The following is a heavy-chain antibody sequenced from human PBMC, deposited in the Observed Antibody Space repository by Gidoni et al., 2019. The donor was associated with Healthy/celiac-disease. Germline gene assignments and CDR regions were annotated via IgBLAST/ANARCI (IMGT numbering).Heavy chain of an antibody. D-gene: IGHD2-2*01. V-gene: IGHV3-30*18. Sequence: QVQLVESGGGVVQPGRSLRLSCAASGFTFSSYGMHWVRQAPGKGLEWVAVISYDGSNKYYADSVKGRFTISRDNSKNTLYLQMNSLRAEDTAVYYCANDIVVVPAAPNFDAFDIWGQGTMVTVSS. J-gene: IGHJ3*02. CDR1: GFTFSSYG. CDR2: ISYDGSNK. CDR3: ANDIVVVPAAPNFDAFDI.